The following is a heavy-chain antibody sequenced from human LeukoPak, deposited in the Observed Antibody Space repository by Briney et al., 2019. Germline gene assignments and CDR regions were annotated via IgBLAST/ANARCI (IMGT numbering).Heavy chain of an antibody. V-gene: IGHV4-39*07. CDR3: ARDSAAYYDFWRGNWFDP. D-gene: IGHD3-3*01. CDR1: GGSISSSSYY. Sequence: PSETLSLTCTVSGGSISSSSYYWGWIRQPPGKGLEWIGSIYYSGSTYYNPSLKSRVTISVDTSKNQFSLKLSSVTAADTAVYYCARDSAAYYDFWRGNWFDPWGQGTLVTVSS. J-gene: IGHJ5*02. CDR2: IYYSGST.